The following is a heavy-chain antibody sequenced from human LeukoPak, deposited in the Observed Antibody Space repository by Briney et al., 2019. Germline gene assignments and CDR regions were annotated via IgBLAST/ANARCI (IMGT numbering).Heavy chain of an antibody. CDR3: AREEGYCSSTTCSAPFDY. V-gene: IGHV1-2*02. D-gene: IGHD2-2*01. J-gene: IGHJ4*02. Sequence: GASVKVSCKASRYTFTGYYMHWVRQAPGQGLEWMGWINPNSGGTNYAQKLQGRVTMTRDTSISTAYMELSGLRSDDTAVYYCAREEGYCSSTTCSAPFDYWGQGTLVTVSS. CDR1: RYTFTGYY. CDR2: INPNSGGT.